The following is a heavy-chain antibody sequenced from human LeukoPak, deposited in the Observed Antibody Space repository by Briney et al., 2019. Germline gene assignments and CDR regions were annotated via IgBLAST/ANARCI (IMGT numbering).Heavy chain of an antibody. CDR3: ARSYSSGWWGDYYYYGMDV. CDR1: GGTFSSYA. V-gene: IGHV1-69*04. J-gene: IGHJ6*02. D-gene: IGHD6-19*01. CDR2: IIPILGIA. Sequence: ASVKVSCKASGGTFSSYAISWVRQAPGQVLEWMGRIIPILGIANYAQKFQGRVTITADKSTSTAYMELSSLRSEDTAVYYCARSYSSGWWGDYYYYGMDVWGQGTTVTVSS.